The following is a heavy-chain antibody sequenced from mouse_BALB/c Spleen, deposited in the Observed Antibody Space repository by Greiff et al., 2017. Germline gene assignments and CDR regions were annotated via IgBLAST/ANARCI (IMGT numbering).Heavy chain of an antibody. D-gene: IGHD2-1*01. CDR3: ARSLYSLYAMDY. V-gene: IGHV5-17*02. CDR1: GFTFSSFG. J-gene: IGHJ4*01. CDR2: ISSGSSTI. Sequence: EVMLVESGAGLVQPGGSRKLSCAASGFTFSSFGMHWVRQAPEKGLEWVAYISSGSSTIYYADTVKGRFTISRDNPKKTLFLQMTSLRSEDTAMYYCARSLYSLYAMDYWGQGTSVTVSS.